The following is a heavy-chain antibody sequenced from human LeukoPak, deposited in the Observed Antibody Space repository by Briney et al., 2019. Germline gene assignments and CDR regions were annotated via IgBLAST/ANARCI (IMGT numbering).Heavy chain of an antibody. CDR2: ISYDGSNK. D-gene: IGHD6-19*01. CDR3: AKDLEQWLVLAAFDI. J-gene: IGHJ3*02. V-gene: IGHV3-30-3*01. CDR1: GFTFSSYA. Sequence: GGSLRLSCAASGFTFSSYAMHWVRQAPGKGLEWVAVISYDGSNKYYADSVKGRFTISRDNSKNTLYLQMNSLRAEDTALYYCAKDLEQWLVLAAFDIWGQGTMVTVSS.